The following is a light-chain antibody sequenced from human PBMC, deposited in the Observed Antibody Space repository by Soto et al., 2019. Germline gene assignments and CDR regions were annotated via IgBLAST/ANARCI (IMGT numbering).Light chain of an antibody. Sequence: DIQMTQSPSTLSGSVGDRVTLTCRASQIISSWLAWYQQKPGKAPKLLIYKASNLESGVPSRFSGSGSGTEFTLTISSLQPDDFATYYCQQYKSYSRTFGQGTKVDIK. CDR2: KAS. CDR1: QIISSW. J-gene: IGKJ1*01. V-gene: IGKV1-5*03. CDR3: QQYKSYSRT.